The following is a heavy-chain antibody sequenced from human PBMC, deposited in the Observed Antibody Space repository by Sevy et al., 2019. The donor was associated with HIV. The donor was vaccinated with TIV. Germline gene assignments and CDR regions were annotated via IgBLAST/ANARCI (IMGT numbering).Heavy chain of an antibody. Sequence: GGSLRLSCAASGFTFSSYWMHWVRQAPGKGLVWVSRINSDGSSTSYADSVKGRFTISRDNAKNTLYLQMNSLRAEDMALYYCAKGAFSYPLDYWGQGTLVTVSS. CDR1: GFTFSSYW. D-gene: IGHD1-26*01. V-gene: IGHV3-74*01. CDR2: INSDGSST. J-gene: IGHJ4*02. CDR3: AKGAFSYPLDY.